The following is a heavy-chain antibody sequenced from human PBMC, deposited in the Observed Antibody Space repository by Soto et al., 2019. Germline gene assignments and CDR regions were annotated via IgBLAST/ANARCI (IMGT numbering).Heavy chain of an antibody. Sequence: QVQLQESGPGLVKPSGTLSLTCAVSGDSVSSPYYWCWVRQPPGKGLEGIGEVFHTGTTSYNPSLRGWIHNTMGQSHKSVPLDLSSVTAADTAVYYCARSAGWYAIHAWGPGTLV. CDR3: ARSAGWYAIHA. J-gene: IGHJ5*02. D-gene: IGHD6-19*01. V-gene: IGHV4-4*02. CDR1: GDSVSSPYY. CDR2: VFHTGTT.